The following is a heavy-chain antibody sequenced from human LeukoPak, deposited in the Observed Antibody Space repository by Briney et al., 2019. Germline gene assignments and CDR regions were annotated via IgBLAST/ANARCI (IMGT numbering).Heavy chain of an antibody. CDR2: IYYSGST. D-gene: IGHD1-14*01. V-gene: IGHV4-59*01. J-gene: IGHJ6*02. Sequence: SETLSLTCTVSGGSISSYYWSWIRQPPGKGLEWIGYIYYSGSTNYNPSLKSRVTISVDTSKNQFSLKLSSVTAADTAVYYCARDEGIIRTYYGMDVWGQGTTVTVSS. CDR1: GGSISSYY. CDR3: ARDEGIIRTYYGMDV.